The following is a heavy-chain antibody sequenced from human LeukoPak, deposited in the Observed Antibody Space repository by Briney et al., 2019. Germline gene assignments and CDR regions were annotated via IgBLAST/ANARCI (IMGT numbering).Heavy chain of an antibody. J-gene: IGHJ4*02. CDR2: IYHSGST. CDR3: ARTVVYSPATEVSRFDY. Sequence: SQTLSLTCTVSGGSISSGSYYWSWIRQPPGKGLEWIGYIYHSGSTYYNPSLKSRVTISVDRSKNQFPLKLSSVTAADTAVYYCARTVVYSPATEVSRFDYWGQGTLVTVSS. V-gene: IGHV4-30-2*01. CDR1: GGSISSGSYY. D-gene: IGHD4-23*01.